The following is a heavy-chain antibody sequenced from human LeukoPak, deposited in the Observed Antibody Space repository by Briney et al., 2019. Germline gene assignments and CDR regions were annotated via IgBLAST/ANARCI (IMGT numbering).Heavy chain of an antibody. CDR3: ARGGITGPTRGPTRLNDAFDI. CDR2: INPNSGGT. V-gene: IGHV1-2*04. D-gene: IGHD1-20*01. CDR1: GYTFTGYY. J-gene: IGHJ3*02. Sequence: ASVKVSCKASGYTFTGYYMHWVRQAPGQGLEWMGWINPNSGGTNYAQKFQGWVTMTRDTSISTAYMELSRLRSDDTAVYYCARGGITGPTRGPTRLNDAFDIWGQGTMVTVSS.